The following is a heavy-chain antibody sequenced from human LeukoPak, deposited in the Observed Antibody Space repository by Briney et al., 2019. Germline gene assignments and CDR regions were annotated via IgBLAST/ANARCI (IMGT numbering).Heavy chain of an antibody. CDR2: ISYDGSNK. CDR3: AKGRVAAAGTGFGFDY. Sequence: PGRSLRLSCAASGFALSSYGMHWVRQAPGKGLEWVAVISYDGSNKYYADSVKGRFTISRDNSKNTLYLQMNSLRAEDTAVYYCAKGRVAAAGTGFGFDYWGQGTLVTVSS. CDR1: GFALSSYG. V-gene: IGHV3-30*18. D-gene: IGHD6-13*01. J-gene: IGHJ4*02.